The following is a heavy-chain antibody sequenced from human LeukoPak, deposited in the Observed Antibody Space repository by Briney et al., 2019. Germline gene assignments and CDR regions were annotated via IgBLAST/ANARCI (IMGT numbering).Heavy chain of an antibody. CDR2: VNWNGDNP. CDR3: ARRSVAGATTGYYYDS. J-gene: IGHJ4*02. Sequence: GGSLRLSCEASGFTFEDYGMTWVRQRPGKGLEYVCEVNWNGDNPVYENSLRGRFTIFRDNAKNSVYLQMSSLRVDDTAFYYCARRSVAGATTGYYYDSWGRGTLVTVSS. D-gene: IGHD1-26*01. CDR1: GFTFEDYG. V-gene: IGHV3-20*04.